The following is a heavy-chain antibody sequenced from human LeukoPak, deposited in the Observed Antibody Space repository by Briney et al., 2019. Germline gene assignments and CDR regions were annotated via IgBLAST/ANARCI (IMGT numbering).Heavy chain of an antibody. J-gene: IGHJ5*02. CDR3: AKDRRGSSSSDNWFDP. CDR1: GSTFSSYG. V-gene: IGHV3-30*18. CDR2: ISYDGSNK. D-gene: IGHD6-6*01. Sequence: PGRSLRLSCAASGSTFSSYGMHWVRQAPGKGLEWVAVISYDGSNKYYADSVKGRFTISRDNSKNTLYLQMNSLRAEDTAVYYCAKDRRGSSSSDNWFDPWGQGTLVTVSS.